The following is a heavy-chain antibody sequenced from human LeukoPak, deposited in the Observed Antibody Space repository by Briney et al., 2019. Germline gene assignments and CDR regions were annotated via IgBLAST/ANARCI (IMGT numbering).Heavy chain of an antibody. V-gene: IGHV3-23*01. J-gene: IGHJ5*02. CDR2: ISGSGGST. CDR3: ARLQATVTSNWFDP. CDR1: GFTFSSYA. Sequence: GGSLRLSCAASGFTFSSYAMSWVRHAPGKGLEWVSAISGSGGSTYYADSVKGRFTISRDNSKNTLYLQMNSLRAEDTAVYYCARLQATVTSNWFDPWGQGTLVTVSP. D-gene: IGHD4-17*01.